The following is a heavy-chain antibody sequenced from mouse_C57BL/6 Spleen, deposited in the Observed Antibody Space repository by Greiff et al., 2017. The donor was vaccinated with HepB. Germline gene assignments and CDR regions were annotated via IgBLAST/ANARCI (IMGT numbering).Heavy chain of an antibody. J-gene: IGHJ1*03. CDR3: ANTVVATGYFDV. Sequence: VKVVESGPGLVAPSQSLSITCTVSGFSLTSYGVSWVRQPPGKGLEWLGVIWGDGSTNYHSALISRLSISKDNSKSQVFLKLNSLQTDDTATYYCANTVVATGYFDVWGTGTTVTVSS. CDR2: IWGDGST. CDR1: GFSLTSYG. V-gene: IGHV2-3*01. D-gene: IGHD1-1*01.